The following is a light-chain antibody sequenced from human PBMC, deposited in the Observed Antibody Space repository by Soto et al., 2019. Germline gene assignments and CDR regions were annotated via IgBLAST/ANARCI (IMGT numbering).Light chain of an antibody. CDR1: QGISSA. CDR3: QQCKSDST. Sequence: AIQLTQSPSSLSASVGDSVTITCRASQGISSALAWYQQTPGRAPKLLIYDASTLEGGIPSRFSGSGSGTKFSLIISSLQPDDFATYYCQQCKSDSTFGQGTKLGIK. CDR2: DAS. J-gene: IGKJ2*01. V-gene: IGKV1-13*02.